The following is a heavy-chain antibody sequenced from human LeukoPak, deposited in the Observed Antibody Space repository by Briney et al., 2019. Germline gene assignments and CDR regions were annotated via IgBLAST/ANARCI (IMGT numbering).Heavy chain of an antibody. CDR3: AKDIGGYSYGYGFDY. V-gene: IGHV3-9*03. J-gene: IGHJ4*02. D-gene: IGHD5-18*01. CDR1: GFTFDDYA. CDR2: ISWNSGSI. Sequence: GGSLRLSCAASGFTFDDYAMHWVRQAPGKGLEWVSGISWNSGSIGYADSVKGRFTISRDNAKNSLYLQMNSLRAEDMALYYCAKDIGGYSYGYGFDYWGQGTLVTVSS.